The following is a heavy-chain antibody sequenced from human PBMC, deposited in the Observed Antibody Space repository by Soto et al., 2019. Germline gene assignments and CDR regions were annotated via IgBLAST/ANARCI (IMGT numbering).Heavy chain of an antibody. J-gene: IGHJ4*02. D-gene: IGHD3-9*01. CDR3: AKGHYDILTGYLGNSYYFDY. CDR2: LSGSGGNT. V-gene: IGHV3-23*01. CDR1: GFSFSSYA. Sequence: GGSLRLSCAASGFSFSSYAMSWVRQAPGEGLEWVSALSGSGGNTYYADSVKGRFTISRDNFKNTLYLQMNSLRPEDAAVYYCAKGHYDILTGYLGNSYYFDYWGQGTLVTVSS.